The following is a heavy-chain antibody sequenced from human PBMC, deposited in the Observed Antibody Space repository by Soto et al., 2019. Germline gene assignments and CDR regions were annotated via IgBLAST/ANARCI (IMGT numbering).Heavy chain of an antibody. V-gene: IGHV4-30-4*01. CDR2: IYYTGGT. CDR3: ARQSIEASVSDWFNP. Sequence: PPETLSLTCTVSGGSINNGDYYWTWIRQPPGKGLEFIGYIYYTGGTSYNPSLRSRLAFSMDTSKNQFSLSLTSVTAADTAVYYCARQSIEASVSDWFNPWGQGLLVTVSS. CDR1: GGSINNGDYY. D-gene: IGHD2-21*01. J-gene: IGHJ5*02.